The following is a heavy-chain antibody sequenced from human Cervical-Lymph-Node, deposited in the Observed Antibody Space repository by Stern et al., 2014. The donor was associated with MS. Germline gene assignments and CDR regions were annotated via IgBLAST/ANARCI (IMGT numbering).Heavy chain of an antibody. CDR1: GYSFTANW. J-gene: IGHJ4*02. D-gene: IGHD4-17*01. Sequence: QLVQSGAEVKKPGESLKISCKGSGYSFTANWIAWVRQMPGKGLEWMGSIYPGDSDTRYSPSFQVQVSISANKSISPAYLQWSSLKASDTAMYYCARDYGDYAFDYWGQGTLVTVSS. CDR2: IYPGDSDT. V-gene: IGHV5-51*01. CDR3: ARDYGDYAFDY.